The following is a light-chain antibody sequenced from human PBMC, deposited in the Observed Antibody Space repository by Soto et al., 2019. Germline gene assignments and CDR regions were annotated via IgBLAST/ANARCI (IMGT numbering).Light chain of an antibody. V-gene: IGKV3-20*01. J-gene: IGKJ5*01. CDR2: AAS. CDR1: QTVSKKY. Sequence: EIVLTQSPVTLSLSPGEGATLSCRASQTVSKKYLAWYHQKPGQAPRLFSYAASTRATGIPDRFSGSGSGTDFTLTISRLEPEDFEVFYCQQYAVSPITFGQGTRLEIK. CDR3: QQYAVSPIT.